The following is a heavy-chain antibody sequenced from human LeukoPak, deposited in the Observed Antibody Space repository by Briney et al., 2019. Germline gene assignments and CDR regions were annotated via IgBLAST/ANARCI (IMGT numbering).Heavy chain of an antibody. CDR2: IFYSGST. D-gene: IGHD6-13*01. CDR3: ARVGGYSSSWYDGFYYFDY. V-gene: IGHV4-39*07. Sequence: SQTLSLTCTVSGGSISTSSYYWGWVRQPPGKGLEWIGNIFYSGSTYYSPSLKSRVTISVDTSKNQFSLKLSSVTAADTAVYYCARVGGYSSSWYDGFYYFDYWGQGTLVTVSS. J-gene: IGHJ4*02. CDR1: GGSISTSSYY.